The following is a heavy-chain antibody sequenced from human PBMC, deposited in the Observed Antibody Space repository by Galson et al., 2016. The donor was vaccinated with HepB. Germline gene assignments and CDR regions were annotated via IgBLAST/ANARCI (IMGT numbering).Heavy chain of an antibody. CDR3: TRHAFRYDTSGLHY. J-gene: IGHJ4*02. D-gene: IGHD3-22*01. Sequence: QSGAEVKKPGESLKISCQGYGYSFSNYWIAWVRQMPGKGLEWMGIIYPEDSDTRYSPSFQGQVTISADKSISTAFLQWSSLKASDSAMYYCTRHAFRYDTSGLHYWGQGTLVTVSS. V-gene: IGHV5-51*01. CDR1: GYSFSNYW. CDR2: IYPEDSDT.